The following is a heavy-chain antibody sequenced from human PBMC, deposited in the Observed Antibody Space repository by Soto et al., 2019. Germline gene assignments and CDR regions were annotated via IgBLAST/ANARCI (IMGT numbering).Heavy chain of an antibody. Sequence: QVQLVQSGAEVKKPGASVKVSCKASGYTFTSYGISWVRQAPGQGLEWMGWISAYNGNTNYAQKLQGRVNMTTDTSTSTAYLELRSLRSDDTAVYYCARVVDSYGFDWYFDLWGRGTLVTVSS. CDR1: GYTFTSYG. CDR2: ISAYNGNT. D-gene: IGHD5-18*01. CDR3: ARVVDSYGFDWYFDL. V-gene: IGHV1-18*04. J-gene: IGHJ2*01.